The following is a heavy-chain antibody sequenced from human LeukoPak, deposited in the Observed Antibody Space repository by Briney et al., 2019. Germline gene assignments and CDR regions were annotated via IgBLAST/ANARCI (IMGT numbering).Heavy chain of an antibody. D-gene: IGHD2-2*02. Sequence: PGGSLRLSCAASGFAFSATYRSWIRQAPGKGLEWISYISDSSTVVYYTDSVKGRFTISRDNANNSLFLQLNSLRAEDTAVYFCARDRRPAQYRGLDVWGRGTTVTVSS. CDR2: ISDSSTVV. V-gene: IGHV3-11*01. CDR3: ARDRRPAQYRGLDV. CDR1: GFAFSATY. J-gene: IGHJ6*02.